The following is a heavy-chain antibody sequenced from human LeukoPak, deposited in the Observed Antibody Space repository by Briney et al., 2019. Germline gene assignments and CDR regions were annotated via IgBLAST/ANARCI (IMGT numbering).Heavy chain of an antibody. Sequence: GSSVKVSCKASGGTFSSYAISWVRQAPGQGLEWMGGIIPIFGTANCAQKFQGRVTITADESTSTAYMELSSLRSEDTAVYYCARYGVRSCSSTSCFYYYYGMDVWGQGTTVTVSS. J-gene: IGHJ6*02. CDR2: IIPIFGTA. V-gene: IGHV1-69*01. D-gene: IGHD2-2*01. CDR3: ARYGVRSCSSTSCFYYYYGMDV. CDR1: GGTFSSYA.